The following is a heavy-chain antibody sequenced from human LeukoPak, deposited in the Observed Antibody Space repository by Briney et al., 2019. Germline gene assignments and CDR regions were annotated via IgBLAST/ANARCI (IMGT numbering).Heavy chain of an antibody. J-gene: IGHJ3*02. Sequence: SETLSLTCSVSGGSVSSYYWSWIRQPPGKGLEWIVFYHDGGSTVYNPSFKSRVPISVDTSKNQVYLKLSSVTAADTAVYFCAKFYFDSSGYYDVFDIWGQGTMVTVSS. D-gene: IGHD3-22*01. V-gene: IGHV4-59*02. CDR2: YHDGGST. CDR3: AKFYFDSSGYYDVFDI. CDR1: GGSVSSYY.